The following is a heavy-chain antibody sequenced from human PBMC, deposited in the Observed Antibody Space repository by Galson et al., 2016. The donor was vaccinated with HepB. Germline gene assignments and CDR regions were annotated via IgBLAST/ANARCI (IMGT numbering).Heavy chain of an antibody. CDR3: ARVPGYDILIGHYYFDF. D-gene: IGHD3-9*01. CDR1: GYTFTSYG. CDR2: ISAYNGNI. V-gene: IGHV1-18*01. J-gene: IGHJ4*02. Sequence: SVKVSCKASGYTFTSYGVSWVRQAPGQGLEWMGWISAYNGNINYAQKLQGRVTLTTDTSTSTSYMELRSLRSEDTAVYYCARVPGYDILIGHYYFDFWGQGTLVTVSS.